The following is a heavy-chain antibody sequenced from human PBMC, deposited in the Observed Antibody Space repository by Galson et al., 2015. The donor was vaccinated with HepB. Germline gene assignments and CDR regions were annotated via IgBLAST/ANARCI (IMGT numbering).Heavy chain of an antibody. CDR2: ISAYNGNT. D-gene: IGHD3-3*01. J-gene: IGHJ3*02. CDR3: ARARGESYYDFWSGYYINAFEI. Sequence: SVKVSCKASGYTFTSYGISWVRQAPGQGLEWMGWISAYNGNTNYAQKLQGRVTMTTDTSTSTAYMELRSLRSDDTAVYYCARARGESYYDFWSGYYINAFEIWGQGTMVTVSS. V-gene: IGHV1-18*01. CDR1: GYTFTSYG.